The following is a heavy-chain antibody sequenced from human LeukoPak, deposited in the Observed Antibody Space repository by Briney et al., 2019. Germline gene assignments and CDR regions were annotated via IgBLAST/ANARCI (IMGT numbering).Heavy chain of an antibody. CDR1: RYTFTRYG. J-gene: IGHJ6*02. V-gene: IGHV1-18*01. CDR3: AREYTLVGANGYYGMDV. D-gene: IGHD1-26*01. Sequence: GASVKVSCKASRYTFTRYGISWVRQAPGQGLEWMGWISAYNGNTNYAQKLQGRVTMTTDTSTSTAYMELRSLRSDDTAVYYCAREYTLVGANGYYGMDVWGQGTTVTVSS. CDR2: ISAYNGNT.